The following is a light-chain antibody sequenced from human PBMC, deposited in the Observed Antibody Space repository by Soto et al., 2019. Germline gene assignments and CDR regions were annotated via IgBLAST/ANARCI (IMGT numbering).Light chain of an antibody. CDR3: AAWDDTLSGPNVV. CDR2: TNT. CDR1: SSNIGSNY. J-gene: IGLJ2*01. V-gene: IGLV1-47*01. Sequence: QSVLTQPPSASGTPGQRVTISCSGSSSNIGSNYVYWYQQLPGTAPKLLIYTNTQRPSGVPDRFSGSKSGTSASLGISGLRSEDEADYYCAAWDDTLSGPNVVFGGGTKLTVL.